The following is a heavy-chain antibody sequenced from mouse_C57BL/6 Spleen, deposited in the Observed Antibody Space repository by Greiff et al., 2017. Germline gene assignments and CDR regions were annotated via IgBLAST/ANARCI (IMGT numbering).Heavy chain of an antibody. V-gene: IGHV1-80*01. CDR2: IYPGAGDT. CDR3: ARTRTYGYFDV. CDR1: GYAFSSYW. Sequence: VQLQESGAELVKPGASVKLSCKASGYAFSSYWMNWVKQRPGKGLEWIGQIYPGAGDTNYPGKFKGKATLTADKSSSTAYVQLSSLTSEDSAVYCCARTRTYGYFDVWGTGTTVTVSS. J-gene: IGHJ1*03.